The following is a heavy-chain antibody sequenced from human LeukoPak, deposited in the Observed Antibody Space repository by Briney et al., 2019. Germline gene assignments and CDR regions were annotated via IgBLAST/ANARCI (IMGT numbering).Heavy chain of an antibody. CDR2: TYYSGST. V-gene: IGHV4-59*01. D-gene: IGHD5-12*01. J-gene: IGHJ4*02. CDR3: ARADIVATIFDY. Sequence: SETLSLTCTVSGGSISSYYWSWIRQPPGKGLEWIGYTYYSGSTNYNPSLKSRVTISVDTSKNQFSLKLSSVTAADTAVYYCARADIVATIFDYWGQGTLVTVSS. CDR1: GGSISSYY.